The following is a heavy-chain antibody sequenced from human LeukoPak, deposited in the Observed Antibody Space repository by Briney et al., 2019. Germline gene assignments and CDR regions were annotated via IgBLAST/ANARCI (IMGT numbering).Heavy chain of an antibody. CDR1: GYTFTGYY. CDR2: INPNSGGT. V-gene: IGHV1-2*02. J-gene: IGHJ4*02. CDR3: ARATSAGSSWDN. Sequence: ASVKVSCKASGYTFTGYYMHWVRQAPGQGLEWMGWINPNSGGTNYAQKFQGRVTMTRDTSISTAYMELSRLRSDDTAVYYCARATSAGSSWDNWGQGTLVTVSS. D-gene: IGHD6-13*01.